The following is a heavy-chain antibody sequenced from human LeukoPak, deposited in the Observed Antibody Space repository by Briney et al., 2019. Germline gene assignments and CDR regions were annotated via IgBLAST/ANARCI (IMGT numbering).Heavy chain of an antibody. J-gene: IGHJ5*02. V-gene: IGHV4-30-2*01. CDR3: ARGNTYYDILTGYGTNWFDP. Sequence: SETLSLTCTVSGGSISSGGYYWSWIRQPPGTGLEWIGYIYHSGSTYYNPSLKSRVTIPVDRSKNQFSLKLSSVTAADTAVYYCARGNTYYDILTGYGTNWFDPWGQGTLVTVSS. D-gene: IGHD3-9*01. CDR2: IYHSGST. CDR1: GGSISSGGYY.